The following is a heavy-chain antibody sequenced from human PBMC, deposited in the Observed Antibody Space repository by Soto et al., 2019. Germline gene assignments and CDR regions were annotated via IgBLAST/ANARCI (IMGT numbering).Heavy chain of an antibody. J-gene: IGHJ4*02. CDR3: TRGYGDYVRDY. V-gene: IGHV3-73*01. D-gene: IGHD4-17*01. CDR2: IRSKSNSYAT. Sequence: EVQLVESGGGLVQPGGSLKLSCAVSGFTFSGSAMHWVRQASGKGLEWVGRIRSKSNSYATAYAASVKGRFTISRDGTKNKAYLQMNSLKTEDTAVYYCTRGYGDYVRDYWGQGTLVTVSS. CDR1: GFTFSGSA.